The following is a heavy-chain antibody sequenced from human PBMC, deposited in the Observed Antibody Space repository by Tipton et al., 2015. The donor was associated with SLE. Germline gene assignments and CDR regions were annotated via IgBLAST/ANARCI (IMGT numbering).Heavy chain of an antibody. CDR2: IYSGGST. V-gene: IGHV3-53*01. D-gene: IGHD3-10*01. J-gene: IGHJ4*02. CDR3: ARGPDYGSGSLHY. CDR1: GFTVSSNF. Sequence: GSLRLSCAASGFTVSSNFMSWVRQAPGKGLEWVSVIYSGGSTDYADSVKGRFTISRDNSKNTLYLQMNSLRAEDTAVYYCARGPDYGSGSLHYWGQGTLVTVSS.